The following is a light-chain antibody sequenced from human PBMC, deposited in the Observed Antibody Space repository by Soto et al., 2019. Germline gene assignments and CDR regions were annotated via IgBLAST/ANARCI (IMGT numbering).Light chain of an antibody. Sequence: QSVLTQPPSASGTPGQRVTISCSGSSSNVGNHFVYWYQHLPGTAPRLLIYNSDQRPSRVPDRFSGSKSGASASLAIGGLRADDAGEYYCATWDDSLSGRVFGGGTKVTVL. V-gene: IGLV1-47*02. CDR2: NSD. CDR3: ATWDDSLSGRV. CDR1: SSNVGNHF. J-gene: IGLJ3*02.